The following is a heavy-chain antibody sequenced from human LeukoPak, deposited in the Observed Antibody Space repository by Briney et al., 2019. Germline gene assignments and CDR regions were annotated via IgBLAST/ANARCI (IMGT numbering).Heavy chain of an antibody. V-gene: IGHV4-30-4*08. J-gene: IGHJ3*02. CDR2: IYSSGNS. CDR3: ARAGGSYYPPAAFDI. Sequence: SETLSLTCTVSGGSIDSGDYYWTWIRQPPGKGLEWIGYIYSSGNSYYNPSLKSRVTISIDTSKNQFSLMLSSVTAADTAVYYCARAGGSYYPPAAFDIWGQGTMVTVSS. D-gene: IGHD1-26*01. CDR1: GGSIDSGDYY.